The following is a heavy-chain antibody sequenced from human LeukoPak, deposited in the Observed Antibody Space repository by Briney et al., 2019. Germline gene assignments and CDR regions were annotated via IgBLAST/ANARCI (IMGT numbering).Heavy chain of an antibody. CDR3: AKAASSSWPSYYYGMDV. Sequence: GGSLRLSCAASGFTVSSNYMSWVRQAPGKGLEWVSVIYSGGSTYYADSVKGRFTISKDNSKNTVYLQMSSLRVDDTAVYYCAKAASSSWPSYYYGMDVWGQGTTVTVSS. CDR2: IYSGGST. J-gene: IGHJ6*02. D-gene: IGHD6-13*01. CDR1: GFTVSSNY. V-gene: IGHV3-53*01.